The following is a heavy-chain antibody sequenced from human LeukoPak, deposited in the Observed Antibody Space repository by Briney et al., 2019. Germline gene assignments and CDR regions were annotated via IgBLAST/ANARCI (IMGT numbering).Heavy chain of an antibody. D-gene: IGHD6-19*01. J-gene: IGHJ4*02. V-gene: IGHV3-30-3*01. Sequence: PGGSLRLSCAASGFTFSSYAMHWVRQAPGKGLEWVAVISYDGSNKYYADPVKGRFTISRDNSKNTLYLQMNSLRAEDTAVYYCARERGSGLWLTRALGYWGQGTLVTV. CDR2: ISYDGSNK. CDR3: ARERGSGLWLTRALGY. CDR1: GFTFSSYA.